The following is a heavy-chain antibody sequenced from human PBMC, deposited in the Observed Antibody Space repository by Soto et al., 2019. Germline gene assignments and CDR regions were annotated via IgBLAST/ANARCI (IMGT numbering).Heavy chain of an antibody. CDR3: ARDGLLWFGEHGMDV. J-gene: IGHJ6*02. CDR2: IWYDGSNK. Sequence: QVQLVESGGGVVQPGRSLRLSCAASGFTFSSYGMHWVRQAPGKGLEWVAVIWYDGSNKYYADSVKGRFTISRDNSKNTLYLTMNSLRAEDTAVYYYARDGLLWFGEHGMDVWVQGTTVTVSS. D-gene: IGHD3-10*01. V-gene: IGHV3-33*01. CDR1: GFTFSSYG.